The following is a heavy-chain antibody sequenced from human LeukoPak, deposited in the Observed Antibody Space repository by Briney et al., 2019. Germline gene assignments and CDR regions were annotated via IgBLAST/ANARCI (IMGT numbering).Heavy chain of an antibody. D-gene: IGHD4-23*01. Sequence: GGSLRLSCAASGFTFSSYTMNWVRQAPGKGLEWLAYITTGGSTKYYADSVKGRFTISRDNAKNSLYLLMTSLRDEDTAMYFCARGGPTVVTGLDYWGQGTLVTVSS. CDR2: ITTGGSTK. J-gene: IGHJ4*02. CDR1: GFTFSSYT. V-gene: IGHV3-48*02. CDR3: ARGGPTVVTGLDY.